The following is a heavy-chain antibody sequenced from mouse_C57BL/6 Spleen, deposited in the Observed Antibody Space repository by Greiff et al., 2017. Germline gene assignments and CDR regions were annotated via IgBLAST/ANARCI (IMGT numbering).Heavy chain of an antibody. Sequence: QVQLQQSGAELVRPGASVTLSCKASGYTFTDYEMHWVKQTPVHGLEWIGDIDPGTGGTAYNQKFKGKDILTADKSSSTAYMERSSLTSDDSAVYYCSRDYYGNLCYLDFWGPGTTLTVSS. D-gene: IGHD2-1*01. CDR2: IDPGTGGT. CDR1: GYTFTDYE. CDR3: SRDYYGNLCYLDF. V-gene: IGHV1-15*01. J-gene: IGHJ2*01.